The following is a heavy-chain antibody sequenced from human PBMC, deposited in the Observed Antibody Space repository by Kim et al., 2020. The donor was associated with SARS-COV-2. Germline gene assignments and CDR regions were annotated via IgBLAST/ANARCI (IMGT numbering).Heavy chain of an antibody. CDR3: ARDRWSDVFYYYYYMDV. Sequence: GGSLRLSCAASGFTFSSYWMSWVRQAPGKGLEWVANIKQDGSEKYYVDSVKGRFTISRDNAKNSLYLQMNSLRAEDTAVYYCARDRWSDVFYYYYYMDVWGKGTTVTVSS. D-gene: IGHD1-26*01. V-gene: IGHV3-7*01. J-gene: IGHJ6*03. CDR1: GFTFSSYW. CDR2: IKQDGSEK.